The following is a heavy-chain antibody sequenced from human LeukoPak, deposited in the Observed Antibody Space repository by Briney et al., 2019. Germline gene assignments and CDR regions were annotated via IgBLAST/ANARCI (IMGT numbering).Heavy chain of an antibody. CDR3: TTDPVVSGVDY. CDR2: IKSKTDGGTT. Sequence: GGSLRLSCAASGFAFSNAWMSWVRQAPGKGLEWVGRIKSKTDGGTTDYAAPVKGRFTISRDDSKNTLYLQMNSLKTEDTAVYYCTTDPVVSGVDYWGQGTLVTVSS. J-gene: IGHJ4*02. D-gene: IGHD4-23*01. CDR1: GFAFSNAW. V-gene: IGHV3-15*01.